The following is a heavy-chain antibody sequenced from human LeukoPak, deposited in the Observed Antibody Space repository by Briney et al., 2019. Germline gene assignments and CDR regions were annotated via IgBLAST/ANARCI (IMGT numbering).Heavy chain of an antibody. CDR3: ARDGTVTDYYERGAFDI. CDR1: GFTFSSYG. D-gene: IGHD3-22*01. V-gene: IGHV3-30*03. CDR2: ISYDGSNK. Sequence: GGSLRLSCAASGFTFSSYGMHWVRQAPGKGLEWVAVISYDGSNKYYADSVKGRFTISRDNSKNTLYLQMNSLRAEDTAVYYCARDGTVTDYYERGAFDIWGQGTMVTVSS. J-gene: IGHJ3*02.